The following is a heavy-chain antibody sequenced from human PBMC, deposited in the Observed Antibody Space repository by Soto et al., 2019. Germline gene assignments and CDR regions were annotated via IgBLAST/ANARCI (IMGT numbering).Heavy chain of an antibody. J-gene: IGHJ4*02. CDR3: AKAGGAARLRYFDY. D-gene: IGHD6-6*01. CDR1: GFTFSSYG. CDR2: ISYDGSNK. V-gene: IGHV3-30*18. Sequence: ESGGGVVQPGRSLRLSCAASGFTFSSYGMHWVRQAPGKGLEWVAVISYDGSNKYYADSVKGRFTISRDNSKNTLYLQMNSLRAEDTAVYYCAKAGGAARLRYFDYWGQGTLVTVSS.